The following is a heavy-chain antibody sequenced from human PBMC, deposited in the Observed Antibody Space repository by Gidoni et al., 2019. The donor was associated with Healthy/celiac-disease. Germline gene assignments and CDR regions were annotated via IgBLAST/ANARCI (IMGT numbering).Heavy chain of an antibody. CDR2: INAGNGNT. CDR1: GYTFTSYA. D-gene: IGHD2-2*01. CDR3: ARPGVYCSSTSCYLDI. V-gene: IGHV1-3*01. J-gene: IGHJ3*02. Sequence: QVQLVQSGAEVKKPGASVKVSCKASGYTFTSYAMHWVRQAPGQRLEWMGWINAGNGNTKYSQKFQGRVTITRYTSASTAYMELSSLRSEDTAVYYCARPGVYCSSTSCYLDIWGQGTMVTVSS.